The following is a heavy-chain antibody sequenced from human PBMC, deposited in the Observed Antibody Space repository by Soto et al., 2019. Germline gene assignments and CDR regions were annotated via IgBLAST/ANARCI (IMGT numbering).Heavy chain of an antibody. V-gene: IGHV3-23*01. Sequence: AESLTLSCAASGFTFSSYAMSWVRQAPGKGLEWVLTISGSRGSTYYADCVKGRFTISRDNSKNTLYLQMNSLRAEDTAVYYCAKDLLGVGITMIVVAPLRRVFQHWGQGTLGTVSS. J-gene: IGHJ1*01. CDR2: ISGSRGST. CDR1: GFTFSSYA. CDR3: AKDLLGVGITMIVVAPLRRVFQH. D-gene: IGHD3-22*01.